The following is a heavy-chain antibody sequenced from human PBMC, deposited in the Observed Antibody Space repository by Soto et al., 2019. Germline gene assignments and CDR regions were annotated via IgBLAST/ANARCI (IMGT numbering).Heavy chain of an antibody. CDR1: GGTFSSYA. D-gene: IGHD3-22*01. J-gene: IGHJ4*02. Sequence: ASVKVSCKASGGTFSSYAISWVRQAPGQGLEWMGGIIPIFGTANYAQKFQGRVTITADESTSTAYMELSSLRSEDTAVYYCARSQYYYDSSGYYLYYFDYWGQGTLVTVSS. CDR2: IIPIFGTA. CDR3: ARSQYYYDSSGYYLYYFDY. V-gene: IGHV1-69*13.